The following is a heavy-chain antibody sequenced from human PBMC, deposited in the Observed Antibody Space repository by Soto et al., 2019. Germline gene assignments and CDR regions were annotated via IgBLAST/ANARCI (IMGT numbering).Heavy chain of an antibody. CDR1: GFTFSSYG. J-gene: IGHJ5*02. Sequence: QVQLVESGGGVVQPGRSLRLSCAASGFTFSSYGMHWVRQAPGKGLEWVAVIWYDGSNKYYADSVKGRFTISRDNSKNRLYLQMNSLRAEDTAVYYCARDAPRGGFDPWGQGTLVTVSS. CDR3: ARDAPRGGFDP. V-gene: IGHV3-33*01. CDR2: IWYDGSNK.